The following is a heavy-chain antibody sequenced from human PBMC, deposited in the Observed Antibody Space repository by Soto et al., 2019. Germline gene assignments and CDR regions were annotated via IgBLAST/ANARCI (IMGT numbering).Heavy chain of an antibody. CDR1: GFSLRTSGMC. CDR3: ARAIIAAAGAPIDY. D-gene: IGHD6-13*01. CDR2: IDWDDDK. J-gene: IGHJ4*02. V-gene: IGHV2-70*01. Sequence: SGPTLVKPTQTLTLTCPCSGFSLRTSGMCVSWIRQPPGKALEWLALIDWDDDKYYSTSLKTRLTISKDTSKNQVVLTMTNMDPVDTATYYCARAIIAAAGAPIDYWGQGTLVTVSS.